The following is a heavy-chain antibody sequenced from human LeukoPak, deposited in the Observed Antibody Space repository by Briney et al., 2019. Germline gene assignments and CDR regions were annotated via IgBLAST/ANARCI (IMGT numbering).Heavy chain of an antibody. V-gene: IGHV3-11*04. CDR1: GFTFSDYY. CDR2: ISSSGSTI. J-gene: IGHJ4*02. CDR3: ARARDYDFWSGYYIGPFDY. D-gene: IGHD3-3*01. Sequence: GGSLRLSCAASGFTFSDYYMSWIRQAPGKGLEWVSYISSSGSTIYYADSVKGRFTISRDNAKNSLYLQMNSLRAEDTAVYYCARARDYDFWSGYYIGPFDYWGQGTLVTVSS.